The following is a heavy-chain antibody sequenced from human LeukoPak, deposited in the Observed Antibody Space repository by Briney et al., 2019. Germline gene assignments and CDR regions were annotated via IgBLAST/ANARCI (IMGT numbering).Heavy chain of an antibody. V-gene: IGHV1-18*01. CDR3: ARGGENYFDY. J-gene: IGHJ4*02. D-gene: IGHD3-10*01. CDR1: GYTFTSYG. CDR2: ISAYNGNT. Sequence: SVQVSCKASGYTFTSYGISWVRQAPAQGLEGTGWISAYNGNTNYAQKLQGRVTMTTATSTSTAYMERRSLRSDDTAVYYCARGGENYFDYWGQGTLVTVSS.